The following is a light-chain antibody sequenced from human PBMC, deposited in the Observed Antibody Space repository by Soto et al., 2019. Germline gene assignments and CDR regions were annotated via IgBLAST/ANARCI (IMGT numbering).Light chain of an antibody. J-gene: IGLJ1*01. CDR3: AAWDDSLEGPI. CDR2: NNN. V-gene: IGLV1-44*01. Sequence: QPVLTQPPSASGTPGQRVTISCSGSSSNIGSNSVNWYQQLPGTAPKLPFYNNNQPPSGVPHRFYGSKTGTSASLAISGLQSDDESNYYCAAWDDSLEGPIFGTGTKVTVL. CDR1: SSNIGSNS.